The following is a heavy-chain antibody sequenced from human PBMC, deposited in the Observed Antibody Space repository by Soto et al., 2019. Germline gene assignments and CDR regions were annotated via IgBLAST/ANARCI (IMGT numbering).Heavy chain of an antibody. D-gene: IGHD5-12*01. CDR1: GGSISSYY. Sequence: SETLSLTCTVSGGSISSYYWSWIRQPPGKGLEWIGYIYYSGSTNYNPSLKSRVTISVDTSKNQFSLKLSSVTAADTAVYYCARAGRDGYNDFDYWGQGTQVTVSS. V-gene: IGHV4-59*01. CDR3: ARAGRDGYNDFDY. CDR2: IYYSGST. J-gene: IGHJ4*02.